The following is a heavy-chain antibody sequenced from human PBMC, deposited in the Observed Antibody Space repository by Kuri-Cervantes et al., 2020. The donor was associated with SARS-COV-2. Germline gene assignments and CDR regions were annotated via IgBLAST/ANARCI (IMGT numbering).Heavy chain of an antibody. CDR1: GFTFSSYG. D-gene: IGHD6-19*01. V-gene: IGHV3-33*08. CDR3: ARAYSSGWYYYYGMDV. Sequence: GGSLRLSCAASGFTFSSYGTHWVRQAPGKGLEWVAVIWYDGSNKYYADSVKGRFTISRDNSKNTLYLQMNSLRAEDTAVYYCARAYSSGWYYYYGMDVWGQGTTVTVSS. J-gene: IGHJ6*02. CDR2: IWYDGSNK.